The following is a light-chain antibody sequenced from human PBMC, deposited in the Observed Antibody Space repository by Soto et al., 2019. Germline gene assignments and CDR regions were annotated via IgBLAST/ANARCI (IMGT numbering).Light chain of an antibody. J-gene: IGKJ1*01. V-gene: IGKV3-15*01. CDR3: QQYNNWPPWT. Sequence: XIVMTQSPATLSVSPGERATLSCRASQSVSSNLAWYQQKPGQAPRLLIYGASTRATGIPARFSGTGSGTEFTLSISSLKSEDFAVYYCQQYNNWPPWTFGQGTKVDIK. CDR1: QSVSSN. CDR2: GAS.